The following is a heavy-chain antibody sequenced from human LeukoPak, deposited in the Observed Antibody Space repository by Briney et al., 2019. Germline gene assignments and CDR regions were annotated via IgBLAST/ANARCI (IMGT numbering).Heavy chain of an antibody. J-gene: IGHJ4*02. V-gene: IGHV3-9*01. CDR1: GFTFSGYT. CDR2: ISWNSGSI. CDR3: AKGRSSSWVIDY. D-gene: IGHD6-6*01. Sequence: GGSLRLSCAASGFTFSGYTMIWVRQAPGKGLEWVSGISWNSGSIGYADSVKGRFTISRDNAKNSLYLQMNSLRAEDTALYYCAKGRSSSWVIDYWGQGTLVTVSS.